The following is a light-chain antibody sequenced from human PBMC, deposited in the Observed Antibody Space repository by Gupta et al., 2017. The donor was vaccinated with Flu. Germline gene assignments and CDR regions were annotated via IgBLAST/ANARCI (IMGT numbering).Light chain of an antibody. V-gene: IGKV1-5*03. CDR2: KAS. Sequence: PSTLSASVGDRVTITCRASQSIRNWLAWYQQKPGKAPNLLIYKASSLESGVPSRFSGSGSGTEFTLTIISMQPDDFATYYCQQYDTYSGTFGQGTKLEIK. CDR3: QQYDTYSGT. J-gene: IGKJ2*01. CDR1: QSIRNW.